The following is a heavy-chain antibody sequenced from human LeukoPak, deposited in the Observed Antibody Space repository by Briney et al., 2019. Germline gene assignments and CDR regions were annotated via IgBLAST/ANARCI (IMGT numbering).Heavy chain of an antibody. D-gene: IGHD6-19*01. CDR2: TYYRSKWYN. CDR1: GDSVSSKSAA. Sequence: SQTLSLTCALSGDSVSSKSAAWNWIRQSPSRGLEWLGRTYYRSKWYNDYAVSVKGRITINPDTSKNHVSLQLNSVTPEDTAVYYCARQYSSGWSYYYGLDVWGQGTTVTVSS. J-gene: IGHJ6*02. CDR3: ARQYSSGWSYYYGLDV. V-gene: IGHV6-1*01.